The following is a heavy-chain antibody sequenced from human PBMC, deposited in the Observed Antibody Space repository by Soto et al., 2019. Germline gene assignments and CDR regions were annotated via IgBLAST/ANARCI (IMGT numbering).Heavy chain of an antibody. D-gene: IGHD3-10*01. Sequence: GRSLRLSCAASGFTFSSYWMSWVRQAPGKGLEWVANIKQDGSEKYYVDSVKGRFTISRDNAKNSLYLQMNSLRAEDTAVYYCARDRLWFGELFAYWGQGTLVTVSS. CDR1: GFTFSSYW. CDR3: ARDRLWFGELFAY. J-gene: IGHJ4*02. CDR2: IKQDGSEK. V-gene: IGHV3-7*01.